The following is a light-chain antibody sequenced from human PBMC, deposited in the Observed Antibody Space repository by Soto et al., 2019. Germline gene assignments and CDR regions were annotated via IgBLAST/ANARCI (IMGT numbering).Light chain of an antibody. Sequence: IKVTQSPSTLSASVGDRVTITCRVGQTISTSLAWFQQKPGKAPKLLIYKASTLEGGVPSRFNGSGSGTEFTLSISSLQPDDFATYYCQHYSSVWAFGQGTKVDIK. CDR1: QTISTS. CDR2: KAS. V-gene: IGKV1-5*03. J-gene: IGKJ1*01. CDR3: QHYSSVWA.